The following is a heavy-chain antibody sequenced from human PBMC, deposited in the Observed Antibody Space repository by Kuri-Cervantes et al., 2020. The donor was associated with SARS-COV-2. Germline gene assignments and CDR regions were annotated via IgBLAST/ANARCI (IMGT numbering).Heavy chain of an antibody. Sequence: GGSLRLSCSASGFTFSSYAMHWVRQAPGKGLEYVSAISSNGGSTYYADSVKGRFTISRDNSQNTLYLHMKSLRSEDTAMYYCAKDRVGVQDFWGQGTLVTVSS. CDR1: GFTFSSYA. V-gene: IGHV3-64*04. CDR3: AKDRVGVQDF. J-gene: IGHJ4*02. D-gene: IGHD2-21*01. CDR2: ISSNGGST.